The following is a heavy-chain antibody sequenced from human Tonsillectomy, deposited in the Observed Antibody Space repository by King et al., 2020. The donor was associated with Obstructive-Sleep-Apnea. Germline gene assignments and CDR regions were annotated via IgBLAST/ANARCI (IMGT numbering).Heavy chain of an antibody. V-gene: IGHV3-48*04. Sequence: QLVQSGGGLVQPGGSLRLSCVASGFTFSTYSMNWVRQAPGKGLEWISHISSSSSTTSYADYVKGRFTISRANAKNSLSLQMNSLRAEDTAVYYCVNNYDFWSGYYPYGMDVWGQGTTVTVSS. J-gene: IGHJ6*02. D-gene: IGHD3-3*01. CDR3: VNNYDFWSGYYPYGMDV. CDR2: ISSSSSTT. CDR1: GFTFSTYS.